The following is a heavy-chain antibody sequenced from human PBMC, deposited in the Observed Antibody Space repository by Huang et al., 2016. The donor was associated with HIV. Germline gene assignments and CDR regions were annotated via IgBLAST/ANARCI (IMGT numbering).Heavy chain of an antibody. CDR1: GGSVSSGSYY. CDR3: ARTAITMIVVVTPYFDY. Sequence: QVQLQESGPGLVKPSETLSLTRTVSGGSVSSGSYYWRWIRQPPGKGLEWIGYIYYSGVTNYNPSLKSRVTIAVDTSKNQFSLKLSAVTAADTAVYYCARTAITMIVVVTPYFDYWGQGTLVTVSS. V-gene: IGHV4-61*01. D-gene: IGHD3-22*01. J-gene: IGHJ4*02. CDR2: IYYSGVT.